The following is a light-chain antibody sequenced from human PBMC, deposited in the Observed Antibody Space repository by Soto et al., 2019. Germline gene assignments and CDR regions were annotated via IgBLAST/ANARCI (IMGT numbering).Light chain of an antibody. CDR3: QSYDDSLSVHYV. Sequence: QSVLTQPPSVSGAQGQRVTISCTGSISNIGSTYDVQWYQQLPGTAPKLLIHGNTDRPSGVPDRFSGSKSGTSASLAITGLQADDEADYYCQSYDDSLSVHYVFGTGTKVTVL. CDR2: GNT. J-gene: IGLJ1*01. CDR1: ISNIGSTYD. V-gene: IGLV1-40*01.